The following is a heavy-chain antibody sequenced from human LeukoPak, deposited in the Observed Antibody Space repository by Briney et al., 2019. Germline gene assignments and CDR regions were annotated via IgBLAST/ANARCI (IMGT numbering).Heavy chain of an antibody. CDR2: INTDGSTT. Sequence: PGRSLRLSCAASGFTFSNYWMHWVRQPLGQGLVWVSRINTDGSTTTYADSVEGRFTISRDNAKSTLYLQMNSLRAEDTAVYYCARDAKYSSGWSRWGQGTLVTVSS. CDR1: GFTFSNYW. CDR3: ARDAKYSSGWSR. V-gene: IGHV3-74*03. J-gene: IGHJ4*02. D-gene: IGHD6-19*01.